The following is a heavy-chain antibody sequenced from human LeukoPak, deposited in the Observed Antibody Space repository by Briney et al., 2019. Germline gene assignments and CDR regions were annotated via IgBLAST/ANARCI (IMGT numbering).Heavy chain of an antibody. J-gene: IGHJ6*02. CDR3: AKGHDILTGYYAMDV. D-gene: IGHD3-9*01. CDR2: ISYDGNAK. CDR1: GLTFSTNP. Sequence: GGSLRLSCAASGLTFSTNPMHWVRQAPGKGLEWVTVISYDGNAKYYADSVKGRFTISRDNSKNTLYLQMNSLRAEDTAVYYCAKGHDILTGYYAMDVWGQGTTVTVSS. V-gene: IGHV3-30*04.